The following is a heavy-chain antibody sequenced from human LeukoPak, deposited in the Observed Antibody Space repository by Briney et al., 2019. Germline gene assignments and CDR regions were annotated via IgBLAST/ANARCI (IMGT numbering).Heavy chain of an antibody. CDR3: ARGRVLRYYYGSGSHKPLDY. V-gene: IGHV4-34*01. Sequence: PSETLSLTCAVYGGSFSGYYWSWIRQPPGKGLEWIGEINHSGSTNYNPSLKSRVTISVDTSKNQFSLKLSSVTAADTAVYCCARGRVLRYYYGSGSHKPLDYWGQGTLVTVSS. D-gene: IGHD3-10*01. CDR1: GGSFSGYY. J-gene: IGHJ4*02. CDR2: INHSGST.